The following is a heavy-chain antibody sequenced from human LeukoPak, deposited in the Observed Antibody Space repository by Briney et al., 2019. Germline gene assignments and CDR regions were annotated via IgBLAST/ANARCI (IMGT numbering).Heavy chain of an antibody. J-gene: IGHJ4*02. CDR1: GFSFSRNG. CDR3: ASISGSYWDY. CDR2: ISYDGSNK. Sequence: GGSLRLSCAASGFSFSRNGMHWVRQAPGKGLEWVAVISYDGSNKYYADSVKGRFTISRDNSKNTLYLQMNSLRAEDTAVYYCASISGSYWDYWGQGTLVTVSS. D-gene: IGHD1-26*01. V-gene: IGHV3-30*03.